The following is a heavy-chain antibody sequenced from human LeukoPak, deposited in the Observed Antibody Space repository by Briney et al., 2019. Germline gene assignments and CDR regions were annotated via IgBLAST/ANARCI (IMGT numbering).Heavy chain of an antibody. CDR1: GFTFSSSW. D-gene: IGHD5-18*01. J-gene: IGHJ4*02. Sequence: GGSLRLSCAASGFTFSSSWMHWVRQAPGKGLEWVASINPDGSEKYSVDSVEGRFTISRDNAKNLLYLQVNSLRVEDTAFYYCARDLAYSRLDYWGQGMLVTVSS. CDR2: INPDGSEK. V-gene: IGHV3-7*01. CDR3: ARDLAYSRLDY.